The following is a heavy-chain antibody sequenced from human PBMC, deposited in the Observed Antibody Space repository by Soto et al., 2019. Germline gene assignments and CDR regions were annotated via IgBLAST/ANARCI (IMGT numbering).Heavy chain of an antibody. Sequence: QVHLVQSGAEVKKPGASVKVSCKGSGYIFTTYGITWVRQAPGQGLEWMGWISAHNGNTNYAQKLQGRVTVTRDTSTSTAYMELINLRSDDTAVYYCARGRYGDYWGQGALVTVSS. CDR2: ISAHNGNT. CDR3: ARGRYGDY. J-gene: IGHJ4*02. D-gene: IGHD1-1*01. V-gene: IGHV1-18*01. CDR1: GYIFTTYG.